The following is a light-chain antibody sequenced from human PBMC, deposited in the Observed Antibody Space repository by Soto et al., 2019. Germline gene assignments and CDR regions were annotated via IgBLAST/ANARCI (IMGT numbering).Light chain of an antibody. J-gene: IGKJ1*01. V-gene: IGKV3-20*01. CDR2: GAS. CDR3: QQYGSSPWT. Sequence: EVRLTQSAGALSLSPGERATLSCRASQSVSSSYLAWYQQKPGQAPRLLIYGASSRATGIPDRFSGSGSGTDFTLTISRLEPEDFAVYYCQQYGSSPWTFGQGTKVDIK. CDR1: QSVSSSY.